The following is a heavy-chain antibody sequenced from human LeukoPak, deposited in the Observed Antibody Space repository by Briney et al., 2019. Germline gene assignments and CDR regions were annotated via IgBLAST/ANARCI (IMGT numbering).Heavy chain of an antibody. CDR3: ARGFPYHYGSGSSYYYYYYGMDV. CDR1: GGTFSSYA. CDR2: IIPIFGTA. V-gene: IGHV1-69*06. Sequence: SVKVSCKASGGTFSSYAISWVRQAPGQGLEWMGGIIPIFGTANYAQKFQGRVTITADKSTSTAYMELSSLRSEDTAVYYCARGFPYHYGSGSSYYYYYYGMDVWGKGTTVTVSS. J-gene: IGHJ6*04. D-gene: IGHD3-10*01.